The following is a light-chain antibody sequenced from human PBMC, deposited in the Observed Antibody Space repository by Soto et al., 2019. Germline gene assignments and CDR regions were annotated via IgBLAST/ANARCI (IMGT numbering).Light chain of an antibody. CDR2: EVS. V-gene: IGLV2-18*02. CDR1: SSDVGSYNR. CDR3: SSYTSSSTFV. J-gene: IGLJ1*01. Sequence: QSALTQPPSVSGSPGQSVTISCTGTSSDVGSYNRVSWYQQPPGTAPKLMIYEVSNRPSGVPDRFSGPKSANTASLTISGLQAEDEADYYCSSYTSSSTFVFGTGTKLTVL.